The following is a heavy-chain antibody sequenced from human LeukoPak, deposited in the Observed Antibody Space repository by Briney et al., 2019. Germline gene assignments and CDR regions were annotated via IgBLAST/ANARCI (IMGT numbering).Heavy chain of an antibody. V-gene: IGHV4-59*01. CDR1: GGSIRNYY. Sequence: PSETLSLTCTVSGGSIRNYYWSWIRQPPGKGLEWIGYMYYSGSTNYNPSLKSRVTISVDTSKNQFSLKLSSVTAADTAVYYCARDGSSWYGWFDPWGQGTLVTVPS. J-gene: IGHJ5*02. CDR3: ARDGSSWYGWFDP. D-gene: IGHD6-13*01. CDR2: MYYSGST.